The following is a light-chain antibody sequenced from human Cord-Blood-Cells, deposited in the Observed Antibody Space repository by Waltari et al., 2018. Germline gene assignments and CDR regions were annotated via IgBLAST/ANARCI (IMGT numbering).Light chain of an antibody. Sequence: QSALTQPASVSGSPGQSITLSCTGTSRDVGGYNYVSWYQQHPGKAPQLMIYDVSKRPSGVSNRFSGSKSGNTASLTISGLQAEDEADYYCSSYTSSSTWVFGGGTKLTVL. CDR2: DVS. CDR3: SSYTSSSTWV. CDR1: SRDVGGYNY. J-gene: IGLJ3*02. V-gene: IGLV2-14*01.